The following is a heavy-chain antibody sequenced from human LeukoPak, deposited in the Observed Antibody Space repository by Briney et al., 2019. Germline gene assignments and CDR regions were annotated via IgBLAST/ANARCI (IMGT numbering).Heavy chain of an antibody. D-gene: IGHD6-19*01. J-gene: IGHJ4*02. Sequence: SETLSLICAVYGGSFSGYYWSWIRQPPGKGLEWIGEINHSGSTNYNPSLKSRVTISVDTSKNQFSLKLSSVTAADTAVYYCARLPRPSIAVAGLRDYWGQGTLVTVSS. CDR1: GGSFSGYY. CDR2: INHSGST. CDR3: ARLPRPSIAVAGLRDY. V-gene: IGHV4-34*01.